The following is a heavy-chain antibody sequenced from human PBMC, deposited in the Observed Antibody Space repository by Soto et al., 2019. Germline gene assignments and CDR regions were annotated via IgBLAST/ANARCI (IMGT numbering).Heavy chain of an antibody. CDR3: ARNGESYSYYYYGMAV. J-gene: IGHJ6*01. Sequence: SLKVSCKASGGTFSSYTISWVRQAPGQGLEWMGRIIPILGIANYAQKFQGRVTITADKSTSTAYMELSSLRSEDTAVYYCARNGESYSYYYYGMAVWGQRTTVPGSS. V-gene: IGHV1-69*02. CDR1: GGTFSSYT. D-gene: IGHD1-26*01. CDR2: IIPILGIA.